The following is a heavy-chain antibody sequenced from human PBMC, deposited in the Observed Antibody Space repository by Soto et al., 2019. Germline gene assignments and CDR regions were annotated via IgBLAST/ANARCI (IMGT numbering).Heavy chain of an antibody. CDR2: TYYRSKWYN. J-gene: IGHJ4*02. Sequence: SQTLSLTCAISGDSVSSNSAAWNWIRQSPSRGLEWLGRTYYRSKWYNDYAVSVKSRITINPDTSKNQFSLKLSSVTAADTAVYYCARYDYGSGNDYNIDYWGQGILVTVSS. D-gene: IGHD3-10*01. CDR1: GDSVSSNSAA. V-gene: IGHV6-1*01. CDR3: ARYDYGSGNDYNIDY.